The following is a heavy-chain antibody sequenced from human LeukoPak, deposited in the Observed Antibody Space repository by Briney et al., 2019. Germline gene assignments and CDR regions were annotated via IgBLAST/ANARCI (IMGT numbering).Heavy chain of an antibody. CDR1: GGTFSSYA. CDR3: ARVSYYDFWDAFDI. J-gene: IGHJ3*02. CDR2: IRAYNGNT. Sequence: ASVKVSCKASGGTFSSYAISWVRQAPGQGLEWMGGIRAYNGNTNYAQKLQGRVTMTTDTSTSIAYMELRSLRSDDTAVYYCARVSYYDFWDAFDIWGQGTMVTVSS. V-gene: IGHV1-18*01. D-gene: IGHD3-3*01.